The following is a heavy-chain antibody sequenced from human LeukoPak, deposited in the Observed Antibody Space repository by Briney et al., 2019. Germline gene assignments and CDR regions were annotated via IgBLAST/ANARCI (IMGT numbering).Heavy chain of an antibody. V-gene: IGHV3-21*01. Sequence: NPGGSLRLSCAASGFSFSNDSMNWVRQPPGKGLEWVSSISSSSKYIYYADSVEGRFTISRDNAKNSLYLQMNNLRAEDSAVYYCAREYTAMAFDYWARGTLVTVSS. D-gene: IGHD5-18*01. CDR2: ISSSSKYI. J-gene: IGHJ4*02. CDR1: GFSFSNDS. CDR3: AREYTAMAFDY.